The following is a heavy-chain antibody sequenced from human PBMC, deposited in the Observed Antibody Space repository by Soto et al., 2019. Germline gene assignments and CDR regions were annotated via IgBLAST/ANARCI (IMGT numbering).Heavy chain of an antibody. V-gene: IGHV4-59*08. CDR2: VYHSGKT. J-gene: IGHJ2*01. D-gene: IGHD1-26*01. CDR3: ERPRGTTPAVWYFDL. CDR1: GGSISSHY. Sequence: QVQLQESGPGLVKPSETLSLTCTVSGGSISSHYWSWIRQPPGKGLEWIGYVYHSGKTDSNPSLKSRVTISMDTSKNQISLSLTSVTAADTAVYYCERPRGTTPAVWYFDLWGRGTLVTVSS.